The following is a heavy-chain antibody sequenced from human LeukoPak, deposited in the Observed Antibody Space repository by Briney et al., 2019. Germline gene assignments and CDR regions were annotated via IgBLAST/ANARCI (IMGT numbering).Heavy chain of an antibody. D-gene: IGHD2-15*01. CDR3: ARGPRYCSGGSCYPPEFDY. Sequence: PSETLSLTCAVYGGSFSGYYWSWIRQPPGKGLEWIGYIYYSGSTNYNPSLKSRVTISVDTSKNQFSLKLSSVTAADTAVYYCARGPRYCSGGSCYPPEFDYWGQGTLVTVSS. CDR1: GGSFSGYY. J-gene: IGHJ4*02. V-gene: IGHV4-59*12. CDR2: IYYSGST.